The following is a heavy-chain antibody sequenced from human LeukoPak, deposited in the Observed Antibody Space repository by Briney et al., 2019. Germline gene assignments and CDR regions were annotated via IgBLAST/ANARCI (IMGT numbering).Heavy chain of an antibody. CDR3: ARDSGSYSLHFDY. Sequence: SVKVSCKASGGTFSSYAISWVRQAPGQGLEWMGGIIPIFGTANYAQKFQGRVTITADESTSTAYMELRSLRSDDTAVYYCARDSGSYSLHFDYWGQGTLVTVSS. D-gene: IGHD1-26*01. J-gene: IGHJ4*02. V-gene: IGHV1-69*13. CDR1: GGTFSSYA. CDR2: IIPIFGTA.